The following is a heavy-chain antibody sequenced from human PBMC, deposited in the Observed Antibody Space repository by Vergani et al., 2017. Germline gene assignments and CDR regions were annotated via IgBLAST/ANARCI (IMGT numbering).Heavy chain of an antibody. V-gene: IGHV3-21*04. Sequence: EVQLLESGGGLVKPGGSLRLSCAASGFTFSSYSMNWVRQAPGKGLEWVSSISSSSSYIYYADSVKGRFTISRDNSKNTLYLQMNSLRAEDTAVYYCAKLWARAYWGQGTLVTVSS. J-gene: IGHJ4*02. CDR3: AKLWARAY. D-gene: IGHD3-16*01. CDR2: ISSSSSYI. CDR1: GFTFSSYS.